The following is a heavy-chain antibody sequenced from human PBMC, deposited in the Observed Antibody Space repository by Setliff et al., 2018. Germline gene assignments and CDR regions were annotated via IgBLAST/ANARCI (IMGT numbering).Heavy chain of an antibody. D-gene: IGHD1-1*01. V-gene: IGHV3-74*01. Sequence: GSLRLSCEASGFTFRSYWMHWVHQAPGEGLVWVSRMNSDGSTKNYADSVKGRFTISRDNTKNTVYLQMNSLRAEDTAVYYCARDREGDGNYYMDVWGKGTTVTVSS. CDR2: MNSDGSTK. J-gene: IGHJ6*03. CDR3: ARDREGDGNYYMDV. CDR1: GFTFRSYW.